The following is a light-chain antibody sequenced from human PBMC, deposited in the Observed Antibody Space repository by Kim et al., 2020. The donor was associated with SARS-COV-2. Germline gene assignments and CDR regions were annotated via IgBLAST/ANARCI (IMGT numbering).Light chain of an antibody. CDR2: QDS. Sequence: SYELTQPPSVSVSPGQTASITCSGDKLGDKYACWYQQKPGQSPVLVIYQDSKRPSGIPERFSGSNSGNTATLTISGTQAMDEADYYCQAWDSSTGHNYVFGTGTKVTVL. J-gene: IGLJ1*01. CDR3: QAWDSSTGHNYV. V-gene: IGLV3-1*01. CDR1: KLGDKY.